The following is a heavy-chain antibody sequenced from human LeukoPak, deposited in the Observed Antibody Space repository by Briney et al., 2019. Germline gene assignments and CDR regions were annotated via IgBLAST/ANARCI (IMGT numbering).Heavy chain of an antibody. V-gene: IGHV4-4*07. Sequence: SETLSLTCTVSGGSLSSYYWSWIRQPGGKGLEWIGRVYTSGSTNYNPSLKSRVTMSIDTSKNQFSLEVNSVTAADTAVYYCARAPGYCSTTSCEYYYYMDVWGKGTTVTVSS. CDR3: ARAPGYCSTTSCEYYYYMDV. CDR2: VYTSGST. CDR1: GGSLSSYY. D-gene: IGHD2-2*01. J-gene: IGHJ6*03.